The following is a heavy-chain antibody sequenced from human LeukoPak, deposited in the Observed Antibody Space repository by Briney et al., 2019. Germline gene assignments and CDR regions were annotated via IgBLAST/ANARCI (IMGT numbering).Heavy chain of an antibody. CDR1: GYTFTSYG. V-gene: IGHV1-18*01. CDR3: ARDKGDILTGYYTDY. D-gene: IGHD3-9*01. Sequence: ASVKVSCTASGYTFTSYGISWVRQAPGQGLEWMGWISAYNGNTNYAQKLQGRVTMTTDTSTSTAYMELRSLRSDDTAVYYCARDKGDILTGYYTDYWGQGTLVTVSS. J-gene: IGHJ4*02. CDR2: ISAYNGNT.